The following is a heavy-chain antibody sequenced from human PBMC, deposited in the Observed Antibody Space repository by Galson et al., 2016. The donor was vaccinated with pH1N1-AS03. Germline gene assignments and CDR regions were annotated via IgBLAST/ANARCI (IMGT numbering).Heavy chain of an antibody. CDR1: GTSIGGDF. Sequence: SETLSLTCSVSGTSIGGDFWSWIRQSPGRGLEWIGHSLHNGNSIYNPSLKSRVTISVDTSTNEASLKLSSVTTADTAFYYCARFQTVGGKFDFWGRGAQVTVSS. V-gene: IGHV4-59*01. CDR3: ARFQTVGGKFDF. J-gene: IGHJ4*02. CDR2: SLHNGNS. D-gene: IGHD1-26*01.